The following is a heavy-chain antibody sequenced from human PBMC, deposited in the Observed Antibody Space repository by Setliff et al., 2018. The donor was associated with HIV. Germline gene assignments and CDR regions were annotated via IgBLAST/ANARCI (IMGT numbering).Heavy chain of an antibody. CDR2: IYTSGST. CDR3: ARRGSISTSVSVRAFDS. J-gene: IGHJ4*02. V-gene: IGHV4-61*02. Sequence: SETLSLTCTVSGGSISSGSYYWSWIRQPAGKGLEWIGRIYTSGSTNYNPSLKSRVTIPLDTSRNQFSLKLNSVTAADTAVYYCARRGSISTSVSVRAFDSWGQGTLVTVS. D-gene: IGHD3-16*01. CDR1: GGSISSGSYY.